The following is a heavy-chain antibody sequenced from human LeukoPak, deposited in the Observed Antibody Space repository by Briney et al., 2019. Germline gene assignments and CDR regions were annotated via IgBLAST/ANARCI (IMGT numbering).Heavy chain of an antibody. CDR3: ARALQPGVYAFDI. D-gene: IGHD6-13*01. CDR1: GVSISSYY. CDR2: IYYSGST. Sequence: SETLSLTCTVSGVSISSYYWTWIRQPPGEGLEWIGYIYYSGSTNYNPSLKSRVTISVDTSKNQFSLKLSSVTAVDTAVYYCARALQPGVYAFDIWGQGTMVTVSS. J-gene: IGHJ3*02. V-gene: IGHV4-59*01.